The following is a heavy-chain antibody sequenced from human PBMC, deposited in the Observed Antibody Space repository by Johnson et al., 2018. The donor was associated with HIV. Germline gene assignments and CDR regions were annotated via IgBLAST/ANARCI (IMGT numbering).Heavy chain of an antibody. CDR3: ARGSSSWLHDAFDI. J-gene: IGHJ3*02. CDR2: IWYDGSNK. CDR1: GFTFSSYA. D-gene: IGHD6-13*01. V-gene: IGHV3-30*04. Sequence: VQLVESGGGVVPPGRSLRLSCAASGFTFSSYAMHWVRQAPGKGLEWVAVIWYDGSNKYYADSVKGRFTIPRDNSKNTLYLQMNSLRDEDTAVYYCARGSSSWLHDAFDIWGQGTMVTVSS.